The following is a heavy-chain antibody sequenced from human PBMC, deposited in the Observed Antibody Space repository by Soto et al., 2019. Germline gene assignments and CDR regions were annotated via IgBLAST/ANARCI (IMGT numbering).Heavy chain of an antibody. CDR3: AGRRDGSGSLDY. V-gene: IGHV4-4*02. D-gene: IGHD3-10*01. Sequence: QVQLQESGPGLVKPSGTLSLTCAVSGGSISSSNWWSWVRQPPGKGLEWIGEIYHSGSTNYNPSPRSRFTISVDKSKNQFCVRLSSVTAADTAVYYCAGRRDGSGSLDYWGQGTLVTVSS. J-gene: IGHJ4*02. CDR2: IYHSGST. CDR1: GGSISSSNW.